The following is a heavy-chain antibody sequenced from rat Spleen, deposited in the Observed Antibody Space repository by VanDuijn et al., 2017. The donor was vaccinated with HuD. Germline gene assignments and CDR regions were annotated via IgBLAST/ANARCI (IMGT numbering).Heavy chain of an antibody. Sequence: EVKLVESGGGLVQPGRSLKLSCAASGFNFNDHWMGWVRQAPGKGLEWIGEINKDSRTIKFTPSLKDKFTNSRYNAHNTLYLQMSKLGTEDTAIYYCVREEFGVRDWGQGVLVTVSS. CDR1: GFNFNDHW. D-gene: IGHD4-3*01. CDR2: INKDSRTI. J-gene: IGHJ2*01. CDR3: VREEFGVRD. V-gene: IGHV4-2*01.